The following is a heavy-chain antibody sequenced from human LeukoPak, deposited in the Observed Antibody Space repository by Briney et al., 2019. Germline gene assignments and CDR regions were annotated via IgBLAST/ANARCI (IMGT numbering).Heavy chain of an antibody. CDR1: GYTFTSYA. V-gene: IGHV1-3*01. CDR3: ARDRASGSSSWYGFDY. D-gene: IGHD6-13*01. J-gene: IGHJ4*02. Sequence: ASVKVSCKASGYTFTSYAMHWVRQAPGQRLEWMGWINAGNGNTKYSQKFQGRVTITRDTSASTAYMELSSLRSDDTAVYYCARDRASGSSSWYGFDYWGQGTLVTVSS. CDR2: INAGNGNT.